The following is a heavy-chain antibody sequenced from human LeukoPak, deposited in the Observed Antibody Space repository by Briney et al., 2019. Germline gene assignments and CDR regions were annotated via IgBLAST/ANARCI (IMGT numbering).Heavy chain of an antibody. CDR3: ARDKGGAVAGVFDY. CDR1: VYTFTVYY. CDR2: INPNSGGT. D-gene: IGHD6-19*01. V-gene: IGHV1-2*02. J-gene: IGHJ4*02. Sequence: ASVKVSYKASVYTFTVYYMHWVRQAPGQGLEWMGWINPNSGGTNYAQKFQGRVTMTRDTSISTAYMELSRLRSDDTAVYYCARDKGGAVAGVFDYWGQGTLVTVSS.